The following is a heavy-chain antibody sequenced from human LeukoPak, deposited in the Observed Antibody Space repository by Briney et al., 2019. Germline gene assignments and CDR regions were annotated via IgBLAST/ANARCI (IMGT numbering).Heavy chain of an antibody. CDR1: GFTFISYA. D-gene: IGHD3-3*01. V-gene: IGHV3-23*01. CDR2: ISGSGGST. J-gene: IGHJ6*03. Sequence: GSLRLSCAASGFTFISYAMSWVRQAPGKGLEWVSAISGSGGSTYYADSVKGRFTISRDNSNNTLYLQMNSLRAEDTAVYYCAKDPLRFLEWLPPHYYYYMDVWGKGTTVTVS. CDR3: AKDPLRFLEWLPPHYYYYMDV.